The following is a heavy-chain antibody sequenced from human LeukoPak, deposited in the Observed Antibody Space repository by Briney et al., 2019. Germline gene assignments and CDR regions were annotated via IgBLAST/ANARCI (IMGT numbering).Heavy chain of an antibody. CDR3: ITDPGAWQPI. Sequence: GGSLRLSCAASGLTFSNAWMSWVRQAPWKGLEWIGRIKSKTDGETTDYAAPVKGRFTISRDDSKNTLYLQMNRLNTEDTAVYYCITDPGAWQPIWGRGTMVAVSS. CDR2: IKSKTDGETT. J-gene: IGHJ3*02. CDR1: GLTFSNAW. D-gene: IGHD3-10*01. V-gene: IGHV3-15*01.